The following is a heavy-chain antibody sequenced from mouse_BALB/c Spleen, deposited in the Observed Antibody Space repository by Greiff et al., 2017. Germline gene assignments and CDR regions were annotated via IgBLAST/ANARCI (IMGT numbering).Heavy chain of an antibody. CDR3: ALRFSYYGYDFDD. J-gene: IGHJ2*01. V-gene: IGHV5-17*02. D-gene: IGHD1-2*01. CDR2: ISSGCSTI. CDR1: GFTFSSFG. Sequence: DVQLVESGGGLVQPGGSRKLSCAASGFTFSSFGMHWVRQAPEKGLEWVAYISSGCSTIYYADTVKGRFTISRDNPKNTLFLQMTSLRSEDTAMYYCALRFSYYGYDFDDWGQGTTLTVSS.